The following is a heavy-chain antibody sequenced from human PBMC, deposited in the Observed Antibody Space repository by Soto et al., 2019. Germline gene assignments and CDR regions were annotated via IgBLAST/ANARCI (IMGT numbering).Heavy chain of an antibody. CDR3: GRLYDSSGSVSDDAFAI. CDR1: GGSISSSSYY. V-gene: IGHV4-39*01. CDR2: IYYSGST. Sequence: ETLSHTCTVSGGSISSSSYYWGWIRQPPGKGLEWIGSIYYSGSTYYNPSLRSRVTISVDTSKNQFSLKLSSVTAADTAVYYCGRLYDSSGSVSDDAFAIWGQGTMVTVSS. J-gene: IGHJ3*02. D-gene: IGHD3-22*01.